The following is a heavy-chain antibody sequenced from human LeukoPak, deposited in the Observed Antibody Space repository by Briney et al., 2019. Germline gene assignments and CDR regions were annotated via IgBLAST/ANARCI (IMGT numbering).Heavy chain of an antibody. J-gene: IGHJ4*02. Sequence: SETLSLTCTVSGGSISSYYWSWIRQPAGKGLEWIGRIYTSGSTNYNPSLKSRVTMSVDTSKNQFSLKLSSVTAADTAVYYCASGEGYCSGGSCLYYWGQGTLVTVSS. V-gene: IGHV4-4*07. CDR3: ASGEGYCSGGSCLYY. CDR2: IYTSGST. CDR1: GGSISSYY. D-gene: IGHD2-15*01.